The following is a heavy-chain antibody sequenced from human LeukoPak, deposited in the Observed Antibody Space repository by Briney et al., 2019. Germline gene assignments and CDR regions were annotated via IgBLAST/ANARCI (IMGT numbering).Heavy chain of an antibody. V-gene: IGHV3-7*01. CDR1: GFTFSSYG. CDR2: IKQDGSEK. D-gene: IGHD2-15*01. CDR3: ARDREVVVPVDGMDV. J-gene: IGHJ6*02. Sequence: GGSLRLSCAASGFTFSSYGMHWVRQAPGKGLEWVANIKQDGSEKYYVDSVKGRFTISRDNAKNSLYLQMNSLRAEDTAVYYCARDREVVVPVDGMDVWGQGTTVTVSS.